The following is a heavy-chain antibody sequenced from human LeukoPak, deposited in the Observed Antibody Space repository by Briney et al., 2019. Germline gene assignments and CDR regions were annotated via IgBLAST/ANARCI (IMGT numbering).Heavy chain of an antibody. CDR1: GYTFTGYY. D-gene: IGHD3-22*01. Sequence: ASVKVSCKASGYTFTGYYMHWVRQAPGQGLEWMGWINPNSGGTNYAQKFQGRVTMTRDTSISTAYMELSRLRSDDTAVYYCARGEATTIIENAGASYYMDVWGKGTTVTVSS. J-gene: IGHJ6*03. V-gene: IGHV1-2*02. CDR2: INPNSGGT. CDR3: ARGEATTIIENAGASYYMDV.